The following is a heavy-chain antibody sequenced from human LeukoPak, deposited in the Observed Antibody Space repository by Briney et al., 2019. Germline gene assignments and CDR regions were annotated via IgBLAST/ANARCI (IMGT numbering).Heavy chain of an antibody. CDR2: IGGSRGSP. D-gene: IGHD4-17*01. Sequence: GGSLRLSCAASGFTFSSYAMTWVRQAPGKGLEWVSTIGGSRGSPYFADSVKGRFSISRDNSKHTLYLQMDSLRAEDTALYYCAKNKRDFGDYWYYFDSWGQGTLVTVSS. V-gene: IGHV3-23*01. J-gene: IGHJ4*02. CDR1: GFTFSSYA. CDR3: AKNKRDFGDYWYYFDS.